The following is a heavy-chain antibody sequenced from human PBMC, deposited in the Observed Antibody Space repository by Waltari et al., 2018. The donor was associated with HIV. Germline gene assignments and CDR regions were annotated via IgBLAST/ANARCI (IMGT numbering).Heavy chain of an antibody. CDR3: AREGGSSITY. Sequence: QVQLQESGPGLVKPSQTLSLTCTVSGGSISSGSYYWSWIRQPAGKGLEWIGRIYTSGSTNYNPSLKSRVTISVDTSKNQFSLKLSSVTAADTAVYYCAREGGSSITYWGQGTLVTVSS. CDR2: IYTSGST. CDR1: GGSISSGSYY. J-gene: IGHJ4*02. V-gene: IGHV4-61*02. D-gene: IGHD3-10*01.